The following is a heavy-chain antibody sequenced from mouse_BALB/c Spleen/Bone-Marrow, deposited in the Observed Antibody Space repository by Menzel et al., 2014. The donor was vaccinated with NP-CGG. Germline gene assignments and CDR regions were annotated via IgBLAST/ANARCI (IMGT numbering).Heavy chain of an antibody. CDR1: RFNLKDNY. D-gene: IGHD2-3*01. J-gene: IGHJ3*01. V-gene: IGHV14-3*02. CDR3: SRSADGPFAY. Sequence: VLLQQSSAEPVKPVALVMLSCRASRFNLKDNYIHWLKQRPEQCLDWIGRIDPANGITKYRQKFKGKATITTDISSNTAYLQLSSLTSEDTAVYYCSRSADGPFAYWGQGTLVTVSA. CDR2: IDPANGIT.